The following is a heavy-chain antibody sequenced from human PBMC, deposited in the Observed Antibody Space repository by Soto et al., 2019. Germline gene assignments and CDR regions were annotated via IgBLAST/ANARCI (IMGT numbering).Heavy chain of an antibody. D-gene: IGHD6-13*01. CDR3: ARELAAAGTLMFDY. Sequence: GGSLRLSCAASGFTFSSYEMNWVRQAPGKGLEWVSYISSSGSTIYYADSVKGRFTISRDNAKNSLYLQMNSLRAEDTAVYYCARELAAAGTLMFDYWGQGTLVTVS. V-gene: IGHV3-48*03. CDR1: GFTFSSYE. J-gene: IGHJ4*02. CDR2: ISSSGSTI.